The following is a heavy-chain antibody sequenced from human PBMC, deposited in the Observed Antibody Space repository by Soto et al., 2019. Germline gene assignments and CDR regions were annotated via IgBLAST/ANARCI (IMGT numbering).Heavy chain of an antibody. J-gene: IGHJ6*02. CDR3: ARDPLLQHTDCGMDV. D-gene: IGHD4-4*01. V-gene: IGHV1-46*01. CDR2: INPSGGST. Sequence: QVQLVQSGAEVKKPGASVKVSCKASGYTFTSYYMHWVRQAPGQGLEWMGIINPSGGSTSYAQKFQGRVTMTRDTSTSTVYMELSSLRAEDTAVYYCARDPLLQHTDCGMDVWGQGTTVTVSS. CDR1: GYTFTSYY.